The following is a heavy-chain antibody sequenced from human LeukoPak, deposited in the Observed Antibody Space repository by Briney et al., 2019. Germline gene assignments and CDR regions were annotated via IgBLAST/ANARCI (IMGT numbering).Heavy chain of an antibody. V-gene: IGHV4-61*08. CDR2: IYYSGST. D-gene: IGHD6-13*01. J-gene: IGHJ6*02. CDR1: GGSISSGGYY. CDR3: ARGSSFYSTYYYYYGMDV. Sequence: SETLSLTCTVSGGSISSGGYYWSWIRQPPGKGLEWIGYIYYSGSTNYNPSLKSRVTISVDTPKNQFSLKLSSVTAADTAVYYCARGSSFYSTYYYYYGMDVWGQGTTVTVSS.